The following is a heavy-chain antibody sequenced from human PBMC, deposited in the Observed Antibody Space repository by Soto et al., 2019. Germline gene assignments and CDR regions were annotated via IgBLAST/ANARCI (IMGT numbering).Heavy chain of an antibody. Sequence: ASVKVSCKASGYTFTSYGISWVRQAPGQGLEKMGWISAYNGNTNYAQKLQGRVTMTTDTSTSTAYMELRSLRSDDTAVYYCASGWFGEFVYYFDYWDQGTLVTVSS. CDR1: GYTFTSYG. J-gene: IGHJ4*02. V-gene: IGHV1-18*01. CDR2: ISAYNGNT. CDR3: ASGWFGEFVYYFDY. D-gene: IGHD3-10*01.